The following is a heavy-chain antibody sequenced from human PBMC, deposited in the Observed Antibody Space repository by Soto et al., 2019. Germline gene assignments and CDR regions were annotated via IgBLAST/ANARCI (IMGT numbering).Heavy chain of an antibody. V-gene: IGHV1-69*12. CDR3: ARGALGVASYPYFDL. CDR2: IIPIFGTA. J-gene: IGHJ2*01. CDR1: GGTFSSYA. Sequence: QVQLVQSGAEVKKPGSSVKVSCKASGGTFSSYAISWVRQAPGQGLEWMGGIIPIFGTANYAQKFQGRVTITADQATSTAHLERTSRRAEDTAVYGCARGALGVASYPYFDLWGRGTLVTVSS. D-gene: IGHD1-26*01.